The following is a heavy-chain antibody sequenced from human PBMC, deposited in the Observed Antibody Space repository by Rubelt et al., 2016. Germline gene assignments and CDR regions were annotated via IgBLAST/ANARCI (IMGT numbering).Heavy chain of an antibody. D-gene: IGHD4-11*01. Sequence: QVQLVQSAIEVKKPGASVKISCKTSGYTFTTYGIIWVRRAPGQGLEWMGIINPSGGSTSYAQKFQGRVTMTRDTSTSTVYRELSSLGSEDTAVYYCARSYSNYQDGYYYYYGMDVWGQGTTVTVSS. CDR3: ARSYSNYQDGYYYYYGMDV. V-gene: IGHV1-46*01. J-gene: IGHJ6*02. CDR1: GYTFTTYG. CDR2: INPSGGST.